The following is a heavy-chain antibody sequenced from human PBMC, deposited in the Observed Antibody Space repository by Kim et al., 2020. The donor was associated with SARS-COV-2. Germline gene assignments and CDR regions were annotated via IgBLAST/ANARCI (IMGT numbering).Heavy chain of an antibody. Sequence: SETLSLTCTVSGGSISSYYWSWIRQPPGKGLEWIGYIYYSGSTNYNPSLKSRVTISVDTSKNQFSLKLSSVTAADTAVYYCARSISGLTYYYDSSGYYDYWGQGTLVTVSS. V-gene: IGHV4-59*01. CDR3: ARSISGLTYYYDSSGYYDY. D-gene: IGHD3-22*01. J-gene: IGHJ4*02. CDR1: GGSISSYY. CDR2: IYYSGST.